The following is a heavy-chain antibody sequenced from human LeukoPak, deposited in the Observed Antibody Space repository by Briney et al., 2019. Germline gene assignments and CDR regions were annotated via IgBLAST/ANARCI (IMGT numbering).Heavy chain of an antibody. Sequence: PGGSLRLSCAASGFTFSSYSMNWVRQAPGKGLEWVSSISSSSSYIYYADSVKGRFTISRDNAKNSLYLQMNSLRAEDTAVYYCARDAMVDDFKTRRYYYYYMDVWGKGTTVTVSS. D-gene: IGHD3-3*01. CDR2: ISSSSSYI. CDR3: ARDAMVDDFKTRRYYYYYMDV. V-gene: IGHV3-21*01. J-gene: IGHJ6*03. CDR1: GFTFSSYS.